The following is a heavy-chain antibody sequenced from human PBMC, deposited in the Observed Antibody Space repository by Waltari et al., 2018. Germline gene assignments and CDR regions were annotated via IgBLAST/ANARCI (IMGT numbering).Heavy chain of an antibody. V-gene: IGHV3-23*04. Sequence: EVQLVESGGGLVQPGGSLRLSCAASGFTFSSYAMSGVRQAPGKGTEWVTAISGSGGSTYYADSVKGRFTISRDNSKNTLYLQMNSLRAEDTAVYYCAKGKSSTVYYYYMDVWGKGTTVTVSS. CDR3: AKGKSSTVYYYYMDV. CDR1: GFTFSSYA. J-gene: IGHJ6*03. CDR2: ISGSGGST. D-gene: IGHD4-17*01.